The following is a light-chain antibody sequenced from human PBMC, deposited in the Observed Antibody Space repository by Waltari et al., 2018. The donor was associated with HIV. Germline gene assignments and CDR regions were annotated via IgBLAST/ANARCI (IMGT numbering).Light chain of an antibody. J-gene: IGLJ2*01. V-gene: IGLV1-44*01. CDR3: ATWDDTMSVV. CDR2: SND. CDR1: PSNIGSNS. Sequence: QSPLTQTPSMSGAPGQRVNLSCSGGPSNIGSNSVTWYRQLPGTAPKLLIYSNDQRPSSVPVRFSGSKSATSAFLVISGLQSDDEADYYCATWDDTMSVVFGGGTRLTVL.